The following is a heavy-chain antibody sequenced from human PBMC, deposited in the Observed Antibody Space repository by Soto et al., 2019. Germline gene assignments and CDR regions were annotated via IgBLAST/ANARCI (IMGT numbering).Heavy chain of an antibody. CDR1: GFTFSSYD. CDR2: IGTAGDT. J-gene: IGHJ6*02. V-gene: IGHV3-13*01. D-gene: IGHD3-9*01. CDR3: ARSKGDYDILTADYYYYGMDV. Sequence: HPGGSLRLSCAASGFTFSSYDMHWVRQATGKGLEWVSAIGTAGDTYYPGSVKGRFTISRENAKNSLYLQMNSLRAEDTAVYYCARSKGDYDILTADYYYYGMDVWGQGTTVTVSS.